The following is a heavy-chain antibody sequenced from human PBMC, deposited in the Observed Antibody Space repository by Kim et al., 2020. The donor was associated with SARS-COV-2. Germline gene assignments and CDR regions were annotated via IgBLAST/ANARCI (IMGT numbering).Heavy chain of an antibody. V-gene: IGHV3-23*01. J-gene: IGHJ4*02. CDR3: AKRSSDGDYPN. CDR2: ISGTGGST. Sequence: GGSLRLSCAASGFTFSNYAMTWVRQAPGKGLEWVSTISGTGGSTYYADSVKGRFTISRDNSKNTLYLQMNSVRAEDTAVYYCAKRSSDGDYPNWGQGTLVTVSS. CDR1: GFTFSNYA. D-gene: IGHD4-17*01.